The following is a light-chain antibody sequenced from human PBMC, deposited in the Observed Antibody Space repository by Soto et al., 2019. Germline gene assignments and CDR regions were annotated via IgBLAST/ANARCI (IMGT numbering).Light chain of an antibody. V-gene: IGLV2-23*02. CDR3: CSYAGITTYYA. Sequence: QSALTQPASVSGSPGQSITISYTGTSSDIGNYNLVSWYQQHPGKAPKLIIYEVTKRPSGVSNRFSASKSGSTASLTISGLQAEDEAEYYCCSYAGITTYYAFGTGTKVTVL. CDR2: EVT. CDR1: SSDIGNYNL. J-gene: IGLJ1*01.